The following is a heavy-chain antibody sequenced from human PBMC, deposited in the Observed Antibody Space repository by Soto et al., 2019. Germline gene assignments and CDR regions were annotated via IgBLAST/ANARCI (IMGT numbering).Heavy chain of an antibody. Sequence: EVQLVESGGGLVQPGGSLRLSCAASGFPFSNYDMHWVRQATGKGLEWVSAIGPVGDTYYPGSVKGRFTISRENAKNSLYLQMNSLRAGDTAVYYCARVRGVHGMDVWGPGTTVTVS. CDR1: GFPFSNYD. V-gene: IGHV3-13*04. J-gene: IGHJ6*02. CDR3: ARVRGVHGMDV. CDR2: IGPVGDT. D-gene: IGHD2-8*01.